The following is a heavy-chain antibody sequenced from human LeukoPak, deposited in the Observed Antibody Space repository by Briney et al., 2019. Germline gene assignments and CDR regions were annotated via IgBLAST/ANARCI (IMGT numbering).Heavy chain of an antibody. CDR3: AKDLPTKCRGDCPSDY. V-gene: IGHV3-23*01. CDR2: ISYNGGRT. Sequence: GGSLRLSCAVSGFTFRSYAMNWVRQAPGKGLEWVSHISYNGGRTYYPESVKGRFAISRENSKNTLYLQMNSLRVEDTALYYSAKDLPTKCRGDCPSDYWGQGTLVTVSS. D-gene: IGHD2-21*02. CDR1: GFTFRSYA. J-gene: IGHJ4*02.